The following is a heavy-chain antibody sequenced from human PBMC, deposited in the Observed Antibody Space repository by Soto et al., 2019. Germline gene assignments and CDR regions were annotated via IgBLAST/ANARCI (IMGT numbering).Heavy chain of an antibody. CDR3: AKDGQSYYYGSGDFDY. CDR1: GFTFDDYA. V-gene: IGHV3-9*01. Sequence: GGSLRLSCAASGFTFDDYAMHWVRQAPGKGLEWVSGISWNSGSIGYADSVKGRFTISRDNAKNSLYLQMNSLRAEDTALYYCAKDGQSYYYGSGDFDYWGQGTLVTVSS. J-gene: IGHJ4*02. D-gene: IGHD3-10*01. CDR2: ISWNSGSI.